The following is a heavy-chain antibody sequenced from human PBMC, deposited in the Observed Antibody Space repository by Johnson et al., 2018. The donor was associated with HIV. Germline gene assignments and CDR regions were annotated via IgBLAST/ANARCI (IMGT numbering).Heavy chain of an antibody. D-gene: IGHD5-18*01. Sequence: VQLVESGGGLIQPGGSLRLSCAASGFTVSASSMIWVRQAPGEGLKWVSLIYTGDSTSYADSVKGRFTVSRDNSENTLFLQMNSLRDEDTAVYYCAKERTAMVTPFDAWGRGTRVTVSS. CDR1: GFTVSASS. CDR3: AKERTAMVTPFDA. CDR2: IYTGDST. J-gene: IGHJ3*01. V-gene: IGHV3-66*03.